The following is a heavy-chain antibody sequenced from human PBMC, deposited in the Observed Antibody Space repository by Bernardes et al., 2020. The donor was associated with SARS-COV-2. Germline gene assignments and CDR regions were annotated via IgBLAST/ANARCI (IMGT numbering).Heavy chain of an antibody. Sequence: GVSLRLSCEASGFTFSSYGMYWVRQAPGKGLEWISYIGSGSRDISYADSVKGRFTISRDDAKNSLYLQMSSLTAEDTAVYYCARRLIVEARAGLDYWGQGALVTVSS. J-gene: IGHJ4*02. CDR1: GFTFSSYG. CDR2: IGSGSRDI. D-gene: IGHD2-15*01. CDR3: ARRLIVEARAGLDY. V-gene: IGHV3-21*05.